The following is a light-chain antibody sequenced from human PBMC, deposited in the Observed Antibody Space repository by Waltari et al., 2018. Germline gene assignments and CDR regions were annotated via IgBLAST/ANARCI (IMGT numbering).Light chain of an antibody. CDR1: QSIGRF. Sequence: CRASQSIGRFFAWYQQKPGQAPRLLIYDASTRATGIPDRFSGSGSGTDFSLTISRLEPEDIAVYYCQKYGSLPATFGQGTKVEIK. V-gene: IGKV3-20*01. J-gene: IGKJ1*01. CDR2: DAS. CDR3: QKYGSLPAT.